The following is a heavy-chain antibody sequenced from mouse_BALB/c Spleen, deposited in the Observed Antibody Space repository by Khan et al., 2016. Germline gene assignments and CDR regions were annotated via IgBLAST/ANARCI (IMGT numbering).Heavy chain of an antibody. D-gene: IGHD2-1*01. J-gene: IGHJ2*01. CDR1: GYSFTGYY. V-gene: IGHV1S34*01. CDR3: ARPNYGYYEGYYFDY. CDR2: ISCYNGAT. Sequence: LVKSGTSVKISCKASGYSFTGYYMHWVKQSHGKSLEWIGYISCYNGATTYNQKFKGKATFTTDTSSSTAYMHFNSLTSEDSAVXYYARPNYGYYEGYYFDYWGHGTTLTVSS.